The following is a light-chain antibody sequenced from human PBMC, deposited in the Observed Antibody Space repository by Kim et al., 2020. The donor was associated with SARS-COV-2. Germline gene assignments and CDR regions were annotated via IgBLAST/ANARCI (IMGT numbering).Light chain of an antibody. J-gene: IGKJ4*01. Sequence: DIQMTQSPSSLSASVGDRVTITCRASQSISNHLNWYQQKPGKAPKLLIYAASSLQSGAPSRFSGSGSATDFTPTISSLQPEDFATYYCQQSHTAPLLTFGGGTKVDIK. CDR1: QSISNH. V-gene: IGKV1-39*01. CDR2: AAS. CDR3: QQSHTAPLLT.